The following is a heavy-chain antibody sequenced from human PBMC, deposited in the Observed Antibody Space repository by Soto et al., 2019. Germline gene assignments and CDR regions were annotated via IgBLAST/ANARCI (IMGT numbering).Heavy chain of an antibody. V-gene: IGHV1-69*13. Sequence: SSVKVSCKASGGTFSSYAISWVRQAPGQGLERMGGIIPIFGTANYAQKFQGRVTITADESTSTAYMELSSLRSEDTAVYYCARSSEVYYDFWSGYYTVIAYWGQGTLVSVSS. CDR1: GGTFSSYA. J-gene: IGHJ4*02. D-gene: IGHD3-3*01. CDR3: ARSSEVYYDFWSGYYTVIAY. CDR2: IIPIFGTA.